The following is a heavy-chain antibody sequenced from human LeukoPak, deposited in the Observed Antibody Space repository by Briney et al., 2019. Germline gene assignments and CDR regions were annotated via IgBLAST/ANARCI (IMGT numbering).Heavy chain of an antibody. D-gene: IGHD3-10*01. CDR2: IIPILGIA. J-gene: IGHJ5*02. CDR3: VRLSYGSGSYYENWFDP. V-gene: IGHV1-69*04. CDR1: GGTFSSYA. Sequence: ASVKVPCKASGGTFSSYAISWVRQAPGQGLEWMGRIIPILGIANYAQKFQGRVTITADKSTSTAYMELSSLRSEDTAVYYCVRLSYGSGSYYENWFDPWGQGTLVTASS.